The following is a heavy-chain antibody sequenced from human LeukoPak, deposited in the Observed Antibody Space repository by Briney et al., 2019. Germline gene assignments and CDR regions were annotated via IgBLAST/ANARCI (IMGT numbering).Heavy chain of an antibody. CDR3: ARDPAPHYGSGSYFDY. CDR1: GYTFTSYG. J-gene: IGHJ4*02. CDR2: SSVYNGNT. V-gene: IGHV1-18*04. D-gene: IGHD3-10*01. Sequence: ASVKVSCKASGYTFTSYGISWVRQAPGQGLEWMGWSSVYNGNTNYAQKLQGRVTMTTDTSTSTAYMELRSLRSDDTAVYYCARDPAPHYGSGSYFDYWGQGTLVTVSS.